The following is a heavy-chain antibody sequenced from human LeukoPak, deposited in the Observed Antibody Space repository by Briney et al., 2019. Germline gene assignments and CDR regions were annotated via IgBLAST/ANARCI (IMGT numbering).Heavy chain of an antibody. V-gene: IGHV3-30*02. CDR2: IRYDGSNK. D-gene: IGHD6-13*01. CDR3: AKSRVALATGFDY. Sequence: GGSLRLSCAASGFTFSSYGMHWVRQAPGKGLEWVAFIRYDGSNKYYADSVKGRFTISRDNAKNSLYLQMNSLRAEDTAVYYCAKSRVALATGFDYWGQGTLVTVSS. J-gene: IGHJ4*02. CDR1: GFTFSSYG.